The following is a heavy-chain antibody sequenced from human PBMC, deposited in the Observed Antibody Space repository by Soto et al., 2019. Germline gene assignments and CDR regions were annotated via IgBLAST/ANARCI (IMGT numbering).Heavy chain of an antibody. Sequence: EVHLVESGGGLVKPGGSLRLSCAVSXXXFXXCTMNWVRQXPGKGLEWVSSISPSTSHIYYADSVKGRFTISRDNAKNSLFLQMNSLRXEDXXXXXXXXXXXGACXXNYGMDVWGQGTTVTVSS. J-gene: IGHJ6*02. CDR1: XXXFXXCT. CDR3: XXXXXGACXXNYGMDV. CDR2: ISPSTSHI. V-gene: IGHV3-21*01.